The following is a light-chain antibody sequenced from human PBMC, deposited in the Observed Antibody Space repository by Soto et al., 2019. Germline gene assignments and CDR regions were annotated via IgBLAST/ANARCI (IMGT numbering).Light chain of an antibody. Sequence: EIVLTQSPDTLSLSTGGRATLSCRASQSVGSSVAWYQQKPGQAPRLLIYDASNRPTGIPARFSGSGSGTDFTLTISSLEHEDFEVYFCQQRSRSLTFGGGTRGEIK. CDR1: QSVGSS. J-gene: IGKJ4*01. CDR3: QQRSRSLT. CDR2: DAS. V-gene: IGKV3-11*01.